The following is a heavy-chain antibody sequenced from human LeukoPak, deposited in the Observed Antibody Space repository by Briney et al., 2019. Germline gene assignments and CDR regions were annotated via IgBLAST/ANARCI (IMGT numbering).Heavy chain of an antibody. CDR2: IYTSGNT. CDR3: ARDRGDYGGPDY. CDR1: GCPISRFY. Sequence: SETLSLTCNGPGCPISRFYWSWIRAPAGKGMEWIGRIYTSGNTNYNPSLKSRVTMSVDTSKNQFSLKLSSVTAADTAVYYCARDRGDYGGPDYWGQGTLVTVSS. D-gene: IGHD4-23*01. V-gene: IGHV4-4*07. J-gene: IGHJ4*02.